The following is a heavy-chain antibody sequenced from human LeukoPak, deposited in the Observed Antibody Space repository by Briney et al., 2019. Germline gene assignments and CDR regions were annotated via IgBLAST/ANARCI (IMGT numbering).Heavy chain of an antibody. V-gene: IGHV3-74*01. CDR3: AKGTYYDFWSGLAAFDI. Sequence: GGSLRLSCAASGFTFSSYWMHWVRQAPGKGLVWVSRINSDGSSTSYADSVKGRFTISRDNSKNTLYLQMNSLRAEDTAVYYCAKGTYYDFWSGLAAFDIWGQGTMVTVSS. J-gene: IGHJ3*02. CDR1: GFTFSSYW. CDR2: INSDGSST. D-gene: IGHD3-3*01.